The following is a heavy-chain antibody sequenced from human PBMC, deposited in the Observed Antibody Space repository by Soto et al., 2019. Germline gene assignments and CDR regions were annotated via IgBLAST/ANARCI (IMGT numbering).Heavy chain of an antibody. V-gene: IGHV3-30-3*01. D-gene: IGHD3-22*01. CDR1: GFTFSSYA. CDR2: ISYDGSNK. CDR3: ARDYYYDSSGYYSSLDY. J-gene: IGHJ4*02. Sequence: HPGGSLRLSCAASGFTFSSYAMHWVRQAPGKGLEWVAVISYDGSNKYYADSVKGRFTISRDNSKNTLYLQMNSLRAEDTAVYYCARDYYYDSSGYYSSLDYWGQGTLVTVSS.